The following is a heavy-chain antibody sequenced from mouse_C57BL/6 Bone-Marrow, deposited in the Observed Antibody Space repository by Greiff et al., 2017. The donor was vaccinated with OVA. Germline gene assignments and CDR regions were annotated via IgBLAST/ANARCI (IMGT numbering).Heavy chain of an antibody. D-gene: IGHD2-3*01. CDR3: ANDGGYYSWFAY. Sequence: QVQLQQPGAELVKPGASVKLSCKASGYTFTSYWMHWVKQRPGRGLEWIGRIDPNSGGTKYNEKFKSKATLTVDKPSITAYIQLSSLTSEDSAVYYCANDGGYYSWFAYWGQGTLVTVSA. V-gene: IGHV1-72*01. J-gene: IGHJ3*01. CDR2: IDPNSGGT. CDR1: GYTFTSYW.